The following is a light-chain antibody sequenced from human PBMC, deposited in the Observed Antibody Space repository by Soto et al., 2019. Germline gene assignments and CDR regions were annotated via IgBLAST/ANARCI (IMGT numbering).Light chain of an antibody. CDR3: ISYTGSSTSYV. CDR2: EVS. J-gene: IGLJ1*01. CDR1: SSDVGAYNY. Sequence: QSVLTQPPSASGSPGQSVTISCTGTSSDVGAYNYVSWYQQHPGKAPKLMIYEVSKRPSGVPDRFSGSKSGNTASLTVSGLQAEDEADYYCISYTGSSTSYVFXSGTKVTVL. V-gene: IGLV2-8*01.